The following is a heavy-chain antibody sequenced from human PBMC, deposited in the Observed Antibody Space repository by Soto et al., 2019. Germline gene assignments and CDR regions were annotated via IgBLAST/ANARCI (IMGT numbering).Heavy chain of an antibody. V-gene: IGHV4-59*08. CDR1: GGSISSYY. Sequence: QVQLQESGPGLVKPSETLSLSCTVSGGSISSYYWSWIRQPPGKGLEWIGYIHYSGSTNYNPSLKSRVTISVETSKNQFSPKLSSVTAADTAVYYCARRWGRTFDYWGQGTLVTVSS. CDR2: IHYSGST. CDR3: ARRWGRTFDY. J-gene: IGHJ4*02. D-gene: IGHD1-26*01.